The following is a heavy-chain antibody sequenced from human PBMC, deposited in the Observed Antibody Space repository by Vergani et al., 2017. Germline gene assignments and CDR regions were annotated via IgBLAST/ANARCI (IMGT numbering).Heavy chain of an antibody. CDR1: GDIFNNYT. V-gene: IGHV1-69*02. CDR2: IIPIIRLA. CDR3: ARVSPGDNSGWEPFDY. D-gene: IGHD6-19*01. J-gene: IGHJ4*02. Sequence: QVHLEQSGTEGKKPGSSVKVSCKGSGDIFNNYTVTWVRQAPGQGLEWMGRIIPIIRLATSAQKFQDRVKITGDTSTNTVYMEMNNLRSEDTAVYYCARVSPGDNSGWEPFDYWGQGTLVTVSS.